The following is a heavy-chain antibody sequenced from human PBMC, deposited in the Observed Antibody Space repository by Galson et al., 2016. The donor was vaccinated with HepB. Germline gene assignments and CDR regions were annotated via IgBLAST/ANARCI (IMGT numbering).Heavy chain of an antibody. CDR3: VKDREVDRGDALDI. J-gene: IGHJ3*02. Sequence: SLRLSCAASGFTFDNYAMRWVRQAPGKGLELVAGISWNNGNIGYAGSVKGRITISRDNAKNSLYLQMNSLRAEDTALYYCVKDREVDRGDALDIWGQGTMVTVSS. D-gene: IGHD3-16*01. CDR1: GFTFDNYA. CDR2: ISWNNGNI. V-gene: IGHV3-9*01.